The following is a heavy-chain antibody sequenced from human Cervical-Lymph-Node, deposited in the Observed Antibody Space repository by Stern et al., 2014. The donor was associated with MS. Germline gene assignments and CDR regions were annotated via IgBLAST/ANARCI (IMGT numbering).Heavy chain of an antibody. J-gene: IGHJ4*02. V-gene: IGHV4-31*03. D-gene: IGHD3-3*01. CDR3: ARLASGLDY. Sequence: QLKLQESGPGLVKPSQTLSLTCTVSGGSISIDDYYWSWVRQFPGKGLEWIGYIDYTGSTYYSPSLESRVFMSVETSKNQFSLNLTSVTAADTAVYYCARLASGLDYWGQGTLVTVSS. CDR1: GGSISIDDYY. CDR2: IDYTGST.